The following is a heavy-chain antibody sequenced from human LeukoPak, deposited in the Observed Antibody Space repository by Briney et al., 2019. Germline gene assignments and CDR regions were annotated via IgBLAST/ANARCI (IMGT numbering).Heavy chain of an antibody. Sequence: GASVNVSCKASGYTFTSYGISWVRQAPGQGLEWMGWVSPKTGRTGYAQKFQGRVYMTTNASLSTAYMELSSLRSDDTAVYFCARESERNDGWFDPWGQGTLVTVSS. CDR1: GYTFTSYG. CDR3: ARESERNDGWFDP. CDR2: VSPKTGRT. J-gene: IGHJ5*02. V-gene: IGHV1-8*02. D-gene: IGHD1-1*01.